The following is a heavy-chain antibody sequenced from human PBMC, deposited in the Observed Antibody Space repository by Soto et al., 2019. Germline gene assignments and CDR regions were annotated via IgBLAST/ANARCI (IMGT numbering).Heavy chain of an antibody. CDR1: GFTFSSYS. D-gene: IGHD2-21*02. J-gene: IGHJ6*02. CDR2: ISSSSSTI. Sequence: GGSLRLSCAASGFTFSSYSMNWVRQAPGKGLEWVSYISSSSSTIYYADSVKGRFTISRDNAKNSLYLQMNSLRDEDTAVYYCARDPGLGVVVTAYRLFDNGMDVWGQGTTVTVSS. V-gene: IGHV3-48*02. CDR3: ARDPGLGVVVTAYRLFDNGMDV.